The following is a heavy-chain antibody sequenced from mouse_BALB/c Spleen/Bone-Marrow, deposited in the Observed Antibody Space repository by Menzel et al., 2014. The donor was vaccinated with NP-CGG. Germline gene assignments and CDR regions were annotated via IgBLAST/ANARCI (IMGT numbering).Heavy chain of an antibody. D-gene: IGHD1-1*01. V-gene: IGHV1-9*01. CDR2: ILPGSGST. J-gene: IGHJ2*01. CDR1: GYTFSSYW. Sequence: VHLVESGAELMKPGASVKISCKATGYTFSSYWIEWVKPRPGHGLEWIGEILPGSGSTNYNEKFKSKATFTADTSSNTAYMQLSSLTSEDSAVYYCARDTTVGYWGQGTTLTVSS. CDR3: ARDTTVGY.